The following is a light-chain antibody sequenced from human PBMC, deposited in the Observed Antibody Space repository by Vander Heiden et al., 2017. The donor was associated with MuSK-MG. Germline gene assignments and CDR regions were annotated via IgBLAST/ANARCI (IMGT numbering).Light chain of an antibody. J-gene: IGLJ1*01. V-gene: IGLV1-44*01. CDR1: SSNIGSNT. Sequence: QSVLTQPPSASGTPGQRVTISCSGSSSNIGSNTVNWYQQLPGTAPKLLIYRNNQRPSGVPDRFSGSKSGTSASLAISRLQSEDEADYYCAAWDDSLNAHYVFGTGTKVTVL. CDR2: RNN. CDR3: AAWDDSLNAHYV.